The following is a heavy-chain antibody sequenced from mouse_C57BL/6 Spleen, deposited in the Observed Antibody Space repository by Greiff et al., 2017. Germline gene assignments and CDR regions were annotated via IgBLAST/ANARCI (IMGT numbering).Heavy chain of an antibody. V-gene: IGHV1-19*01. CDR2: INPSNGGT. CDR1: GYTFTDYY. J-gene: IGHJ1*03. CDR3: ARRGVVASSYWYFDV. D-gene: IGHD1-1*01. Sequence: EVQLQQSGPVLVKPGASVKMSCKASGYTFTDYYMHWVKQSPVKSLEWIGDINPSNGGTSYNQKFKGKATLTVDKSSSTAYMELNSLTSEDSAVYYCARRGVVASSYWYFDVWGTGTTVTVSS.